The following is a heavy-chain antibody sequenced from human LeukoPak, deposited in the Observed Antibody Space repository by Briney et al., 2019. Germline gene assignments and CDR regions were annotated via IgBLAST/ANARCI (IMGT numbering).Heavy chain of an antibody. V-gene: IGHV3-11*04. J-gene: IGHJ6*03. CDR2: ISSSGSTI. CDR3: ARDTAMVRNYYYYMDV. D-gene: IGHD5-18*01. Sequence: GGSLRLSCAASGFTFSDYYMSWIRQAPGKGLEWVSYISSSGSTIYYADSVKGRFTISRDNAKNSLYLQMNGLRAEDTAVYYCARDTAMVRNYYYYMDVWGKGTTVTVSS. CDR1: GFTFSDYY.